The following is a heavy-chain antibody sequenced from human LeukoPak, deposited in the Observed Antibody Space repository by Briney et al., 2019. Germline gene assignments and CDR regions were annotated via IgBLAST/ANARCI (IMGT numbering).Heavy chain of an antibody. CDR2: IIPILGIA. J-gene: IGHJ4*02. CDR3: ARDGSGSYFDY. D-gene: IGHD3-10*01. Sequence: ASVKVSCKASGGTFISYTISWVRQAPGQGLEWMGRIIPILGIANYAQKFQGRVTITADKSTSTAYMELSSLRSEDTAVYYCARDGSGSYFDYWGQGTLVTVSS. V-gene: IGHV1-69*04. CDR1: GGTFISYT.